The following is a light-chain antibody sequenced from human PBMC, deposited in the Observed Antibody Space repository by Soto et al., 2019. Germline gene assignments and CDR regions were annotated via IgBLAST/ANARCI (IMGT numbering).Light chain of an antibody. CDR2: GYK. J-gene: IGLJ1*01. CDR3: QSFDISLRGFV. CDR1: SSNVGAGYD. Sequence: QSVLTQPPSVSGAPEQRITISCTGTSSNVGAGYDVHWYQHLPGRAPRLLVYGYKNRASGIPDRFSVSRSGTSDSLAITGLQAEDEAEYFCQSFDISLRGFVFGGGTKLTVL. V-gene: IGLV1-40*02.